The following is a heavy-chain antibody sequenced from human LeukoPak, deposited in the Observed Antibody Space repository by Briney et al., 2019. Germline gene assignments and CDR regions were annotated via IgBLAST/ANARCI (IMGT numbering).Heavy chain of an antibody. Sequence: PSETLSLTCAVSGASISNTDWWSWVRPPPGKGLEWIGEIYHSGTTNYNPSLKSRVTISVDKSKNQFSLNLSSVTAADTAVYYCARASSGSYSRYFDYWGQGTLVTVSS. J-gene: IGHJ4*02. D-gene: IGHD1-26*01. CDR2: IYHSGTT. V-gene: IGHV4-4*02. CDR3: ARASSGSYSRYFDY. CDR1: GASISNTDW.